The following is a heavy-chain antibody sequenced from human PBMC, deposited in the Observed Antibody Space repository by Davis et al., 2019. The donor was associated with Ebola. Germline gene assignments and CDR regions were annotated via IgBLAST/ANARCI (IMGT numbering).Heavy chain of an antibody. Sequence: GESLKISCAAAGFILSNAWMRWVRQAPGKGLEWVATIKEDGSEKYYVDSVKGRFTISRDNAKNSLYLQMNSLRAEDTAVYYCARINSYGDFDYWGQGTLVTVSS. CDR2: IKEDGSEK. D-gene: IGHD5-18*01. V-gene: IGHV3-7*01. CDR3: ARINSYGDFDY. CDR1: GFILSNAW. J-gene: IGHJ4*02.